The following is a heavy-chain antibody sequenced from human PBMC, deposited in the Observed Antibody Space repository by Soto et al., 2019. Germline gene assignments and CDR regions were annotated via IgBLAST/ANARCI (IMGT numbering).Heavy chain of an antibody. CDR3: AKDAGIVATITPFDY. CDR2: INPSGDST. D-gene: IGHD5-12*01. V-gene: IGHV3-23*01. Sequence: GGSLRLSCVASGFTFSRHGLSWVRQAPGKGLEWVSTINPSGDSTFYADSVKGRFTISRDNSKNTLYLQMNSLRAEDTAVYYCAKDAGIVATITPFDYWGQGTLVTVSS. CDR1: GFTFSRHG. J-gene: IGHJ4*02.